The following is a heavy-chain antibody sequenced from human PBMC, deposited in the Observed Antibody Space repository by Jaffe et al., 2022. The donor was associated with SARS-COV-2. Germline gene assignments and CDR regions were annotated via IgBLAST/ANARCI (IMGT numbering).Heavy chain of an antibody. Sequence: EVQLVESGGGLVQPGGSLRLSCAASGFTFSSYSMNWVRQAPGKGLEWVSYISSSSSTIYYADSVKGRFTISRDNAKNSLYLQMNSLRDEDTAVYYCAREGQYTAMVRPHYYYYGMDVWGQGTTVTVSS. J-gene: IGHJ6*02. CDR2: ISSSSSTI. V-gene: IGHV3-48*02. D-gene: IGHD5-18*01. CDR3: AREGQYTAMVRPHYYYYGMDV. CDR1: GFTFSSYS.